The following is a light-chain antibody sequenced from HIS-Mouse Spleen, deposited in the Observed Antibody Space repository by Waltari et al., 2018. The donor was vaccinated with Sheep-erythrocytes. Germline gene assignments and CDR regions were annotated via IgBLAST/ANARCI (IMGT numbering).Light chain of an antibody. V-gene: IGKV1-5*03. CDR2: KAS. CDR1: QSISSW. J-gene: IGKJ4*01. CDR3: QQYNSYPLT. Sequence: DIQMTQSPSPLSASVGDRVPITCRASQSISSWLAWYQQKPGKAPKLLIYKASSLESGVPSRFSGSGSGTEFTLTISSLQPDDFATYYCQQYNSYPLTFGGGTKVEIK.